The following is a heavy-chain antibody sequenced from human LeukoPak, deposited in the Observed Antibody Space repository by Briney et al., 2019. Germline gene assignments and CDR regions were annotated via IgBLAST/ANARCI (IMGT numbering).Heavy chain of an antibody. D-gene: IGHD2-15*01. V-gene: IGHV3-73*01. CDR1: GFTFSGSA. J-gene: IGHJ6*02. CDR3: TRHSDKYCSGAGCFHYNFYGLDV. CDR2: IRSRANSYTT. Sequence: GGSLKLSCAASGFTFSGSAMHWVRQAHGKGLEWLGRIRSRANSYTTVYAAPVQGRFIISRDDSMNMAYLQMNSLRVEDTAVYYCTRHSDKYCSGAGCFHYNFYGLDVWGQGTTVAVSS.